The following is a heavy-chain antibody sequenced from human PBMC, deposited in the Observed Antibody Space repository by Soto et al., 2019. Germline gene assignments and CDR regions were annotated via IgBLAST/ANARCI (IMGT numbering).Heavy chain of an antibody. V-gene: IGHV4-30-2*01. D-gene: IGHD1-1*01. CDR2: IYHSGST. CDR3: ARVTTP. Sequence: QLQLQESGSGLVKPSQTLSLTCAVSGGSISSGGYSWSWIRQPPGKGLEWIGYIYHSGSTYYNSALKSRVTKSVDRSKCQCCLKLRSVTAADTAVYYCARVTTPWGQGTLVTVSS. J-gene: IGHJ5*02. CDR1: GGSISSGGYS.